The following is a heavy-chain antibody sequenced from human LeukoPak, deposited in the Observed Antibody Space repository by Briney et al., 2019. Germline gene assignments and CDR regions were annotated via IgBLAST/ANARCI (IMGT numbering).Heavy chain of an antibody. CDR1: GLTVSSNY. CDR3: ARARNYEGLGYYYYMDV. Sequence: GGSLRLSCAASGLTVSSNYKSWVRQAPGKGLEWVAVISYDGSNKYYADSVKGRFTISRDNAKNSLYLQMNSLRAEDTAVYYCARARNYEGLGYYYYMDVWGKGTTVTVSS. D-gene: IGHD1-7*01. J-gene: IGHJ6*03. V-gene: IGHV3-30-3*01. CDR2: ISYDGSNK.